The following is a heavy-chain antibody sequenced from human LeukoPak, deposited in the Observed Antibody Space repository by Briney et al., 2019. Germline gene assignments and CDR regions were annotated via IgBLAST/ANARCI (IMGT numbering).Heavy chain of an antibody. J-gene: IGHJ5*02. V-gene: IGHV3-30*18. CDR1: GFTFSSYG. CDR2: ISYDGSNK. D-gene: IGHD3-22*01. Sequence: PGGSLRLSCAASGFTFSSYGMHWVRQAPGKGLEWVAVISYDGSNKYYADSVKGRFTISRDNSKNTLYLQMNSLRAEDTAVYYCAKVGVYYDSSGFLWFDPWGQGTLVTVSS. CDR3: AKVGVYYDSSGFLWFDP.